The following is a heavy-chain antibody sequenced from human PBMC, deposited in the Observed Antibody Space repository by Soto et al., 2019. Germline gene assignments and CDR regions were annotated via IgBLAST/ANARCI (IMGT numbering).Heavy chain of an antibody. CDR3: ARDSPRGIAVAGVDY. Sequence: PGGSLRLSCAASGFTFSSYSMNWVRQAPGKGLEWVSYISSSSSTIYYADSVKGRFTISRDNAKNSLYLQMNSLRDEDTAVYYCARDSPRGIAVAGVDYWGQGTLVTVSS. D-gene: IGHD6-19*01. CDR1: GFTFSSYS. V-gene: IGHV3-48*02. J-gene: IGHJ4*02. CDR2: ISSSSSTI.